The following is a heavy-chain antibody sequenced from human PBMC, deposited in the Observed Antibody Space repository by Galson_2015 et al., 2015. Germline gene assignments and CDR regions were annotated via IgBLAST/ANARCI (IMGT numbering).Heavy chain of an antibody. CDR2: IYSGGST. CDR3: ASGGSGYYYFYGMAV. CDR1: GFTVSSNY. J-gene: IGHJ6*02. V-gene: IGHV3-53*01. Sequence: SLRLSCAASGFTVSSNYMSWVRQAPGKGLEWVSVIYSGGSTYYADSVKGRFTISGDNAKNSLYLQMNSLRAEDTAVYYCASGGSGYYYFYGMAVWGQGTTATVSS. D-gene: IGHD3-10*01.